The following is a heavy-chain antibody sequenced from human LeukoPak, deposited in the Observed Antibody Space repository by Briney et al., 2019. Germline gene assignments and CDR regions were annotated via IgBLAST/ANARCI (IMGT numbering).Heavy chain of an antibody. CDR3: AREGGSRQNFDY. J-gene: IGHJ4*02. D-gene: IGHD1-26*01. CDR1: GGSISTYY. CDR2: IYYSGST. V-gene: IGHV4-59*01. Sequence: SETLSLTCTVSGGSISTYYWSWIRQPPGKGLEWIGNIYYSGSTNYNPSLKSRVTISVDTSKNQFSLKLNSVIAEDTAVYYCAREGGSRQNFDYWGQGTLVTVSS.